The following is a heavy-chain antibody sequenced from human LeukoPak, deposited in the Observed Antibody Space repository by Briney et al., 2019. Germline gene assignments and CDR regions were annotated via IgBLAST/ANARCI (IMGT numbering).Heavy chain of an antibody. CDR2: ISYDGSNK. CDR3: ARDGYGPLDY. J-gene: IGHJ4*02. CDR1: GFTFSSYA. Sequence: GGSLRLSCAASGFTFSSYAMHWVRQAPGKGLEWVAVISYDGSNKYYADSVKGRFTISRDNSKNTLYLQMNSLRAEDTAVYYCARDGYGPLDYWGQGTLVTVSS. V-gene: IGHV3-30*04. D-gene: IGHD5-12*01.